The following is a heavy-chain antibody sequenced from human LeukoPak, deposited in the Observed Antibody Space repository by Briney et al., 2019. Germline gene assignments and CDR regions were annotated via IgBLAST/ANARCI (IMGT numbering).Heavy chain of an antibody. V-gene: IGHV4-34*01. CDR3: ARERYFDWRVDY. J-gene: IGHJ4*02. Sequence: PETLSLTCAVYGGSFSGYYWSWIRQPPGKGLEWIGEINHSGSTNYNPSLKSRVTISVDTSKNQFSLKLSSVTAADTAVYYCARERYFDWRVDYWGQGTLVTVSS. CDR1: GGSFSGYY. D-gene: IGHD3-9*01. CDR2: INHSGST.